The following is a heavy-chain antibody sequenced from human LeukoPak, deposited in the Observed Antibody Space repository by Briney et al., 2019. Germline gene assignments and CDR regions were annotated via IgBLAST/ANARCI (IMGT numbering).Heavy chain of an antibody. V-gene: IGHV3-64D*06. CDR3: VKEHCSSTSCFYFDY. J-gene: IGHJ4*02. D-gene: IGHD2-2*01. Sequence: RGSLRLFCSASGFTFSNFGMHWVRQPPGKGLEYVSAISGNGGSTHYADSVKGRFTISQYNSKNTLYLQMTSLKAEDTAVYYCVKEHCSSTSCFYFDYWGQGTLVTVSS. CDR2: ISGNGGST. CDR1: GFTFSNFG.